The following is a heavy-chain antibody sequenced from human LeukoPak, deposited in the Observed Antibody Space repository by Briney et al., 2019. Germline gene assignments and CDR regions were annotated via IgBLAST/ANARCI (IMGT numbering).Heavy chain of an antibody. V-gene: IGHV3-30-3*01. D-gene: IGHD5-12*01. CDR2: ISYDGSNK. J-gene: IGHJ4*02. CDR3: ARSSGYDAGGTGY. Sequence: PGRSLRLSCAASGFNFRSYAMHWVRQAPGKGLEWVALISYDGSNKYYADSVKGRFTISRDSSKSTLYLQMNSLRAEDTAVYYCARSSGYDAGGTGYWGQGTLVTVSS. CDR1: GFNFRSYA.